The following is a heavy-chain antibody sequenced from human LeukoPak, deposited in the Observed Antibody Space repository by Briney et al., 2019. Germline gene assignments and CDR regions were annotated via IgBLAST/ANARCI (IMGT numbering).Heavy chain of an antibody. D-gene: IGHD1-1*01. CDR1: GYTFTSYG. CDR3: ARDGVGHTTGTGETDY. V-gene: IGHV1-18*01. J-gene: IGHJ4*02. Sequence: ASVKVSCKASGYTFTSYGISWVRQAPGQGLEWMGWISGYNGNTNYAQKLQGRVTMTTDTSTSTAYMELRSQRSDDTAVYYCARDGVGHTTGTGETDYWGQGTLVTVSS. CDR2: ISGYNGNT.